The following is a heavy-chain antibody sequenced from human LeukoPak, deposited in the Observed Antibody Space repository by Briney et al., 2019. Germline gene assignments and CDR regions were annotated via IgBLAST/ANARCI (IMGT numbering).Heavy chain of an antibody. V-gene: IGHV3-23*01. J-gene: IGHJ4*02. Sequence: PGGSLRLSCAASGFTFSNYAMIWVRQAPGKGLEWVADIRSNSGSTTYADPVSGRFFISRDNSRNTLYLQMNSLRVDDTAVYYCAKAHYGPGSYYHLAFDYWGQGSLVTVSS. CDR3: AKAHYGPGSYYHLAFDY. CDR1: GFTFSNYA. D-gene: IGHD3-10*01. CDR2: IRSNSGST.